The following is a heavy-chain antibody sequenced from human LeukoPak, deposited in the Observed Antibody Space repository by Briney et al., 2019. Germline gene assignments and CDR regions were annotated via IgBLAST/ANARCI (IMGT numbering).Heavy chain of an antibody. J-gene: IGHJ5*02. CDR3: ARGREGPGYGDHYSP. D-gene: IGHD4-17*01. Sequence: ASVKLSCKASGYTFTAYYMHWVRQAPGQGLEYMGWIDPNSGDTQYAQKVQGRFTMTRDKSINTAYMELNRLITEDTAVYYCARGREGPGYGDHYSPWGQGTLVTVSS. CDR1: GYTFTAYY. V-gene: IGHV1-2*02. CDR2: IDPNSGDT.